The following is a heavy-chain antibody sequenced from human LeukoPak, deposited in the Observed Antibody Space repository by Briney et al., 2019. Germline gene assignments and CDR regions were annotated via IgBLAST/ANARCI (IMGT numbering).Heavy chain of an antibody. CDR2: ISYDGSNK. V-gene: IGHV3-30-3*01. Sequence: GGSLRLSCAASGFTFSSYAMHWVRQAPGKGLEWVAVISYDGSNKYYADSVKGRFTISRDNSKNTLYLQMNSLRAEDTAVYYCARDSTQDYWGQGTLVTVSS. CDR3: ARDSTQDY. CDR1: GFTFSSYA. J-gene: IGHJ4*02. D-gene: IGHD3-3*02.